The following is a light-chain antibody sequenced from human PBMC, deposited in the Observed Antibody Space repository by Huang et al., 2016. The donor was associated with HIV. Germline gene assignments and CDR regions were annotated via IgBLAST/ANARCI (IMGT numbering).Light chain of an antibody. CDR3: QQRSSGVT. V-gene: IGKV3-11*01. J-gene: IGKJ4*01. CDR2: DGS. CDR1: QSVGNY. Sequence: IVLTQSPATLSWYPGETVTLSCRASQSVGNYIAWYQQHPGQPPKLLIYDGSNRATGTPGRFSGSGSGTDFTLTISSLESDDFAVYYCQQRSSGVTFGGGTKV.